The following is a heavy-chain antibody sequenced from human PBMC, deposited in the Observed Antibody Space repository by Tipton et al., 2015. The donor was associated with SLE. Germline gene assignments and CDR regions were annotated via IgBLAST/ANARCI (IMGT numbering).Heavy chain of an antibody. J-gene: IGHJ4*02. Sequence: TLSLTCTVSGTSIDSHYWAWIRQSPGKGLEWIGYLYYSGSTNYNPSLKSRVTISLDTSKNQFSLKLTSVTASDTAVYLCARDRGGYYFDYWGRGTLVTVSS. CDR1: GTSIDSHY. D-gene: IGHD3-10*01. V-gene: IGHV4-59*11. CDR3: ARDRGGYYFDY. CDR2: LYYSGST.